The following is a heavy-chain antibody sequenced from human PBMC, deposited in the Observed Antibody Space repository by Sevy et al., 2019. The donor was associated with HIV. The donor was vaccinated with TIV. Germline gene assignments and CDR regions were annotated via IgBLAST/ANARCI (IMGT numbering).Heavy chain of an antibody. Sequence: GGSLRLSCAASGFTFGNYIINWVRQAPGKGLEWVSSISNSGTYIYYADSVKGRFTISRDNAKNSLYLQMNSLRAEDTAVYYCARYEEDTTLVNAFDIWGQGTMVTVSS. CDR3: ARYEEDTTLVNAFDI. D-gene: IGHD5-18*01. CDR1: GFTFGNYI. CDR2: ISNSGTYI. J-gene: IGHJ3*02. V-gene: IGHV3-21*01.